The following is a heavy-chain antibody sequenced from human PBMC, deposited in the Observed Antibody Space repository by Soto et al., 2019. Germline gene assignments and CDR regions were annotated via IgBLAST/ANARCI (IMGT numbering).Heavy chain of an antibody. CDR2: INAGNGNT. V-gene: IGHV1-3*01. CDR3: ARDRHRIAGVNWFDP. D-gene: IGHD6-13*01. Sequence: GASVKVSCKASGYTFTSYAMHWVRQAPGQRLEWMGWINAGNGNTKYSQKFQGRVTITRDTSASTAYMELSSLRSEDTAVYYCARDRHRIAGVNWFDPWGQGTLVTVSS. CDR1: GYTFTSYA. J-gene: IGHJ5*02.